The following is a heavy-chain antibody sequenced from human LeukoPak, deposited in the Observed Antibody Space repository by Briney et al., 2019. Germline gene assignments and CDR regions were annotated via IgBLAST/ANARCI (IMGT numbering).Heavy chain of an antibody. CDR3: ARVRGYGSGSYAPYYYYYGMDV. D-gene: IGHD3-10*01. J-gene: IGHJ6*02. CDR1: GGSISSGGYY. V-gene: IGHV4-31*03. CDR2: IYYSGST. Sequence: PSQTLSLTCTVSGGSISSGGYYWSWIRQHPGKGLEWIGYIYYSGSTYYNPSLKSRVTISVDTSKNQFSLKLSSVTAADTAVYYCARVRGYGSGSYAPYYYYYGMDVWGQGTTVTVSS.